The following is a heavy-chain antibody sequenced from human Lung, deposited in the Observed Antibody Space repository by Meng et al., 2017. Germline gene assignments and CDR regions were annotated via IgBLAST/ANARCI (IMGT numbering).Heavy chain of an antibody. V-gene: IGHV4-34*01. CDR2: INHSGST. D-gene: IGHD4-11*01. CDR3: ARGPTTMAHDFDY. J-gene: IGHJ4*02. Sequence: QVQLQQWGAGLLTPSETLSLTWVVSGGSFSDYYWSWIRQPPGKGLEWIGEINHSGSTNYNPSLESRATISVDTSQNNLSLKLSSVTAADSAVYYCARGPTTMAHDFDYWGQGTLVTVSS. CDR1: GGSFSDYY.